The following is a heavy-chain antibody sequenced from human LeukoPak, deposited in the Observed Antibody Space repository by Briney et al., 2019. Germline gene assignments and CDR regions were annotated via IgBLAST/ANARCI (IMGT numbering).Heavy chain of an antibody. Sequence: GGSLRLSCVASGFTFNIYAMSWVRQAPGKGLQWASAITDSGAGTYYADSVKGRFTISRDNSKNTLYLQMNSLRAEDTAVYYCAKSPIEMATTDFDYWGQGTLVTVSS. CDR1: GFTFNIYA. J-gene: IGHJ4*02. V-gene: IGHV3-23*01. CDR3: AKSPIEMATTDFDY. D-gene: IGHD5-24*01. CDR2: ITDSGAGT.